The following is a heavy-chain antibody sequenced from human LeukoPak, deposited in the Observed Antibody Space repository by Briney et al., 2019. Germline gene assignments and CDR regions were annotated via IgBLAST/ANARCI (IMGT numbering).Heavy chain of an antibody. CDR2: ISSSSSYI. V-gene: IGHV3-21*01. J-gene: IGHJ4*02. Sequence: KAGGSLRLSCAASGFTFSSYSMNWVRQAPGKGLEWVSSISSSSSYIYYADSVKGRFTISRDNAKNSLYLQMNSLRAEDTAVYYCARDLGLGGSGSQIPDYWGQGTLVTVSS. CDR3: ARDLGLGGSGSQIPDY. D-gene: IGHD3-10*01. CDR1: GFTFSSYS.